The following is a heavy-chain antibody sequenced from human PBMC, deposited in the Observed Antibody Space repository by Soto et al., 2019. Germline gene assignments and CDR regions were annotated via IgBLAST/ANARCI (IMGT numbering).Heavy chain of an antibody. CDR1: GFTVSSNY. CDR2: IYSGGST. J-gene: IGHJ4*02. D-gene: IGHD6-13*01. CDR3: ARGGSSWFDY. V-gene: IGHV3-66*01. Sequence: LSLTCAASGFTVSSNYMSWVRQAPGKGLEWVSVIYSGGSTYYADSVKGRFTISRHNSKNTLYLQMNSLRAEDTAVYYCARGGSSWFDYWGQGTLVTVSS.